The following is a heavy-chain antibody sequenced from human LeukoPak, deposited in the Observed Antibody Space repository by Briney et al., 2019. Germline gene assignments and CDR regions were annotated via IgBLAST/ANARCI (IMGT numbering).Heavy chain of an antibody. J-gene: IGHJ3*02. D-gene: IGHD3-3*01. CDR2: ISSSSSYI. CDR3: ARDYDDFWSGYYPHDAFDT. Sequence: GGSLRLSCAASGFTFSSYSMNWVRQAPGKGLEWVSSISSSSSYIYYADSVKGRFTISRDNAKNSLYLQMNSLRAEDTAVFYCARDYDDFWSGYYPHDAFDTWGQGTMVTVSS. CDR1: GFTFSSYS. V-gene: IGHV3-21*01.